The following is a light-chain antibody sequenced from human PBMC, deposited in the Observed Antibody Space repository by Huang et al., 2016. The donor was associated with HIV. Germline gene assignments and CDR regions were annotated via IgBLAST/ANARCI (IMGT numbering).Light chain of an antibody. V-gene: IGKV1-12*01. Sequence: DIQMTQSPSSVSASVGDRVTITCRASQGISNWLAWYQQKPGKAPTLLIYAASNLQSGAPSRFSGSVSGTFFTLTISSLQPEDSATYYCQQANSFPELSFGGGTRVEI. CDR2: AAS. CDR3: QQANSFPELS. J-gene: IGKJ4*01. CDR1: QGISNW.